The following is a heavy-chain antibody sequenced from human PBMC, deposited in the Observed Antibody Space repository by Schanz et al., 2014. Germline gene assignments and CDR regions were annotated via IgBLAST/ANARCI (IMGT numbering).Heavy chain of an antibody. D-gene: IGHD6-13*01. J-gene: IGHJ4*02. V-gene: IGHV3-23*01. Sequence: EGQLLESGGGLVQPGGSLRLSCAASGFTFSSYAMSWVRQAPGKGLEWVSALSGSGGSTYYADSVKGRFTISRDNTKSTLYLQMTSLRADDTAVYFCARAHCSSWYGKGLDYWGQGTQVTVSS. CDR2: LSGSGGST. CDR3: ARAHCSSWYGKGLDY. CDR1: GFTFSSYA.